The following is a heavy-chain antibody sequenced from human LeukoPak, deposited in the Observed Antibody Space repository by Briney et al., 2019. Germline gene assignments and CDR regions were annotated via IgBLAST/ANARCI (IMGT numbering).Heavy chain of an antibody. D-gene: IGHD6-13*01. CDR1: GFTVSSNY. V-gene: IGHV3-66*01. CDR2: IYSGGST. J-gene: IGHJ4*02. CDR3: ASGRGYSQVVVAAPGGY. Sequence: GGSLRLSCAASGFTVSSNYMSWVRQAPGKGLEWVSVIYSGGSTYYADSVKGRFTISRDNAKNSLYLQMNSLRAEDTAVYYCASGRGYSQVVVAAPGGYWGQGTLVTVSS.